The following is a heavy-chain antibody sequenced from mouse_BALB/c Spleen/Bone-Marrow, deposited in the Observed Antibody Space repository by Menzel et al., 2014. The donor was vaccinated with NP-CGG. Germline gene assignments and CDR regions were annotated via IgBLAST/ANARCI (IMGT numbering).Heavy chain of an antibody. CDR1: GYTFSSYR. CDR3: ARILWDYYAMDY. CDR2: IFPGSGTT. J-gene: IGHJ4*01. Sequence: VQLQQSGAELMKPGASVRISCKATGYTFSSYRIEWVKQRPGHGLEWIGEIFPGSGTTNYNEKFEGKATFTADTSSNTAFVQLSSLTSEDSAVYYCARILWDYYAMDYWGQGTSVTVSS. D-gene: IGHD1-1*02. V-gene: IGHV1-9*01.